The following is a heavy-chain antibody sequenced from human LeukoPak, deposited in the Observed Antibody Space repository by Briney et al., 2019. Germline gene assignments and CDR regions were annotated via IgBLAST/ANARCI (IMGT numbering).Heavy chain of an antibody. V-gene: IGHV3-30*18. D-gene: IGHD1-7*01. CDR2: ISYDGSNK. CDR1: GFTFSNYD. J-gene: IGHJ4*02. CDR3: AKDREGTTFDS. Sequence: GGSLRLSCAASGFTFSNYDMHWVRQAPGKGLEWVAVISYDGSNKYYADSVKGRFTISRDNSKNTVYLQMNSLRAEDTAVYYCAKDREGTTFDSWGQGTLVTVSS.